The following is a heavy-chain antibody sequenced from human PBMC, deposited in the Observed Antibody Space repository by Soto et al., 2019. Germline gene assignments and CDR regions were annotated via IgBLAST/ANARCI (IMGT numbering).Heavy chain of an antibody. J-gene: IGHJ6*02. Sequence: QVQLQESGPGLVKPSGTLSLTCAVSGGSMSSSKWWSWVRQPPGKGLEWIGEIYDSWGTNYNPSRKSRVTMSVDKSKNQFSLKLSSVTAADTAVYYCARRESTDYYYGLDVWGQGTTVTVSS. CDR3: ARRESTDYYYGLDV. D-gene: IGHD2-2*01. V-gene: IGHV4-4*02. CDR1: GGSMSSSKW. CDR2: IYDSWGT.